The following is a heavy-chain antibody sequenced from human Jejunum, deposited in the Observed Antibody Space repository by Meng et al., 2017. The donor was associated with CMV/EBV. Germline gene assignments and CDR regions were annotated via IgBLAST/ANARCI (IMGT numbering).Heavy chain of an antibody. D-gene: IGHD6-13*01. CDR2: ISAGGGT. CDR3: AKDSDSSSWYGDHYYGMDV. J-gene: IGHJ6*02. CDR1: STYA. V-gene: IGHV3-23*01. Sequence: STYAMSWVRKAPGKGLDWVSSISAGGGTYDADSVKGRFTISRDNSKNTLYLQMNSLRAEDTAVYYCAKDSDSSSWYGDHYYGMDVWGQGTTVTVSS.